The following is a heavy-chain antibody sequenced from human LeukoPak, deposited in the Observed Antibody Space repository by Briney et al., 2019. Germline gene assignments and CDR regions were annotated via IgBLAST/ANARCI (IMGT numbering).Heavy chain of an antibody. CDR1: GYTFTGYY. CDR2: INPNSGGT. Sequence: GASVKVSCKASGYTFTGYYMHWVRQAPGQGLEWMGWINPNSGGTNYAQKFQGRVTMTEDTSTDTAYMELSSLRSEDTAVYYCASWVPPGAFDIWGQGTMVTVSS. V-gene: IGHV1-2*02. CDR3: ASWVPPGAFDI. J-gene: IGHJ3*02.